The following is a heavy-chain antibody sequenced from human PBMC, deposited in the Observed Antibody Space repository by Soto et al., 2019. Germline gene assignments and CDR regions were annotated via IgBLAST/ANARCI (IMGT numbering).Heavy chain of an antibody. CDR2: IYRTGST. V-gene: IGHV4-4*02. CDR3: ASRDPGTSVDY. Sequence: SETLSLTCAVSGGSFTSNNWWAFFRQPPGQGLEWIGEIYRTGSTNYNPSLKSRVTISLDKSENQFSLKVTSLTAADTAVYYCASRDPGTSVDYWGQGTLVTVSS. D-gene: IGHD1-7*01. J-gene: IGHJ4*02. CDR1: GGSFTSNNW.